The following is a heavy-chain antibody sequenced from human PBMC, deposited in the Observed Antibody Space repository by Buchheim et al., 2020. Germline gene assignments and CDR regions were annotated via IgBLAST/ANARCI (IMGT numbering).Heavy chain of an antibody. CDR2: IYYSGST. CDR1: GGSISSGGYY. V-gene: IGHV4-31*01. J-gene: IGHJ6*02. CDR3: ARGVTAQTYYYYGMDV. D-gene: IGHD2-21*02. Sequence: QLQESGPGLVKPSQTLSLTCTVSGGSISSGGYYWSWIRQHPGKGLEWIGYIYYSGSTYYNPSLKSQVTISVDTSKNQFSLKLSAVTAADTAVYYCARGVTAQTYYYYGMDVWGQGTT.